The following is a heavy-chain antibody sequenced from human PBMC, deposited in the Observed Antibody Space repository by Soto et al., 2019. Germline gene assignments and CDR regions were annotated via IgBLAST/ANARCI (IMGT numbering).Heavy chain of an antibody. V-gene: IGHV4-39*01. Sequence: SETLSLTCTVSGGSISSGGYYWSWIRQHPGKGPEWIGSIYYSGSTYYNPSLKSRVTISVDTSKNQFSLKLSSVTAADTAVYYCARRGSFLQSWFDPWGQGTLVTVSS. CDR1: GGSISSGGYY. CDR3: ARRGSFLQSWFDP. D-gene: IGHD3-10*01. J-gene: IGHJ5*02. CDR2: IYYSGST.